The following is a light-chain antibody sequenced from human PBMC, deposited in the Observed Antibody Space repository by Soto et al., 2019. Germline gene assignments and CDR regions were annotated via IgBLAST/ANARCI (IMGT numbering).Light chain of an antibody. Sequence: DVQMTQSPSSVSASVGDRVTITCRASQDISSWLAGYQQKPGKAPHPLIDSASSLQSGVPSRFSGSGSGTEFTLTIVSLQPEDFATYYCHQTNSFPPGTFGQGTTVEIK. CDR2: SAS. CDR1: QDISSW. V-gene: IGKV1-12*01. J-gene: IGKJ1*01. CDR3: HQTNSFPPGT.